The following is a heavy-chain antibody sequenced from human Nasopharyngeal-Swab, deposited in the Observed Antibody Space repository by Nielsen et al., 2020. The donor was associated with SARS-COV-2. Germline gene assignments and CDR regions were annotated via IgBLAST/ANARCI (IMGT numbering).Heavy chain of an antibody. D-gene: IGHD2-21*01. Sequence: SETLSLTCTVSGGSISSSSYYWGWIRQPPGKGLEWIGSIYYSGSTYYNPSLKSRVTISVDTSKNQFSLKLSSVTAADTAVYYCARLHLFVPGGMDVWGQGTTVTVSS. CDR1: GGSISSSSYY. V-gene: IGHV4-39*01. CDR3: ARLHLFVPGGMDV. CDR2: IYYSGST. J-gene: IGHJ6*02.